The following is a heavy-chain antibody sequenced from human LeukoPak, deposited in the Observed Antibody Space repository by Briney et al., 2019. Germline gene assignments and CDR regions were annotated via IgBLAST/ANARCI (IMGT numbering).Heavy chain of an antibody. J-gene: IGHJ4*02. Sequence: PSETLSLTCAVSGYSISSFYYWGWIRQPPGKGLDWIGSIYYSGSTYHSPSLKSRVTISLDTSKNQFSLKLNSVTAADTAVYYCARGSFDFEYWGQGTLVTVSS. D-gene: IGHD1-26*01. CDR2: IYYSGST. CDR1: GYSISSFYY. V-gene: IGHV4-38-2*01. CDR3: ARGSFDFEY.